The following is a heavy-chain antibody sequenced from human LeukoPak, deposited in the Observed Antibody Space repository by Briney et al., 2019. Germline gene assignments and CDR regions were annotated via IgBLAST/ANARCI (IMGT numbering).Heavy chain of an antibody. CDR1: GFTFSSYA. CDR2: ISSSADRT. Sequence: PGGSLRLSCAASGFTFSSYAMNWVRQAPGKGLEWVSAISSSADRTYYPDSAKGRFTISRDNSKNTVYLEMNSLRAEDTAVYYCAKEGVGSAAEFFDYWGQGTLVTVSS. J-gene: IGHJ4*02. V-gene: IGHV3-23*01. D-gene: IGHD3-3*01. CDR3: AKEGVGSAAEFFDY.